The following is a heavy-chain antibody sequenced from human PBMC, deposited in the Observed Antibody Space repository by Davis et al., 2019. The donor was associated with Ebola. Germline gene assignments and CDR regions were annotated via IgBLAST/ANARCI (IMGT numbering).Heavy chain of an antibody. V-gene: IGHV4-59*01. CDR1: GGSISTYY. D-gene: IGHD1-26*01. CDR3: AREETYSGTYYIDY. J-gene: IGHJ4*02. CDR2: IYYSGST. Sequence: GSLRLSCSVSGGSISTYYWNWIRQPPGKGLAWIGYIYYSGSTNYNPSLKSRVTISVDMSKNQFSLKLSSVTAADTAVYYCAREETYSGTYYIDYWGQGTLVTVSS.